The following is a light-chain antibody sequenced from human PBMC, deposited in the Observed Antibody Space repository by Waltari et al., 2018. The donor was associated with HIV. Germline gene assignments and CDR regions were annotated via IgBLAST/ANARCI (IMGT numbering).Light chain of an antibody. Sequence: SYVLTQPPSVSVAPGQTAKLTCGGNNIEEKSVHWYQQKSGQAPVLVVHDDSDRPSGIPERLSGAKSEKKATLTISGVEAGDEADYYCQVWDRSSGHLYVFGAGTKVTVL. J-gene: IGLJ1*01. CDR2: DDS. CDR1: NIEEKS. V-gene: IGLV3-21*02. CDR3: QVWDRSSGHLYV.